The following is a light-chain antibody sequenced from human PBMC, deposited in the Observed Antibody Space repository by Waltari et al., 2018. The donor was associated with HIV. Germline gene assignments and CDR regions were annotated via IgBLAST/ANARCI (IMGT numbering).Light chain of an antibody. CDR1: QSVSRF. V-gene: IGKV3-11*01. Sequence: EIVLTQSPVTLSLSPGENGTLSCRASQSVSRFLAWYQHKPGQAPRLLIYDASTRATGIPTRFSGSGSGTDFTRTISGLEPEDFAVYYCQQRTNWPPFTFGPGTKVDIK. J-gene: IGKJ3*01. CDR2: DAS. CDR3: QQRTNWPPFT.